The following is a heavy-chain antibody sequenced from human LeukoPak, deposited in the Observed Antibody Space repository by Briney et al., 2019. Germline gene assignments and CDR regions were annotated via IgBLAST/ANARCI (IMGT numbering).Heavy chain of an antibody. CDR2: INSDGAST. V-gene: IGHV3-74*01. CDR3: ARGGGDYNPFDY. CDR1: GFTFSSYW. J-gene: IGHJ4*02. Sequence: PGGSLRLSCAASGFTFSSYWMHWVRQAPGKGLVWVSRINSDGASTNYADSVKGRFTISRDNAKNTLYLEINSLRPDDTAVYYCARGGGDYNPFDYWGQGTLVTVSS. D-gene: IGHD4-17*01.